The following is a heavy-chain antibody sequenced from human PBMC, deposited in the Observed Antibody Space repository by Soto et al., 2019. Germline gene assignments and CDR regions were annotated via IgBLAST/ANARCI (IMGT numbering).Heavy chain of an antibody. V-gene: IGHV4-61*01. CDR1: GGSVSSGSYY. J-gene: IGHJ6*02. CDR2: IYYSGST. D-gene: IGHD3-10*01. CDR3: ARLWFGELFFSGNNYYGMDV. Sequence: SETLSLTCTVSGGSVSSGSYYWSWVRQPPGKGLEWIGYIYYSGSTNYNPSLKSRVTISVDTSKNQFSLKLSSVTAADTAVYYCARLWFGELFFSGNNYYGMDVWGQGTTVTVS.